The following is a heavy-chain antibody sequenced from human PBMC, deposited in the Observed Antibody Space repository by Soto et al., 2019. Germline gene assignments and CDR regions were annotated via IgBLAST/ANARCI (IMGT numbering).Heavy chain of an antibody. D-gene: IGHD2-15*01. J-gene: IGHJ6*02. CDR3: AKDVVVVVAATHYYYGMDV. CDR2: ISYDGSNK. Sequence: GSLRLSCAASGFTFSSYGMHWVRQAPGKGLEWVAVISYDGSNKYYADSVKGRFTISRDNSKNTLYLQMNSLRAEDTAVYYCAKDVVVVVAATHYYYGMDVWGQGTTVTVSS. V-gene: IGHV3-30*18. CDR1: GFTFSSYG.